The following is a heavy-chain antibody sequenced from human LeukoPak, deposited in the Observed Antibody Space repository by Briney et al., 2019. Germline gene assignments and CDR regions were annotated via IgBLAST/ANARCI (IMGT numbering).Heavy chain of an antibody. Sequence: KSSETLSLTCAVYGGSFSGYYWSWIRQPAGKGLEWIGRIYTSGSTNYNPSLKSRVTMSVDTSKNQFSLKLSSVTAADTAVYYCARGPSPRTVVTPRPAHDAFDIWGQGTMVTVSS. V-gene: IGHV4-59*10. CDR3: ARGPSPRTVVTPRPAHDAFDI. CDR1: GGSFSGYY. D-gene: IGHD4-23*01. CDR2: IYTSGST. J-gene: IGHJ3*02.